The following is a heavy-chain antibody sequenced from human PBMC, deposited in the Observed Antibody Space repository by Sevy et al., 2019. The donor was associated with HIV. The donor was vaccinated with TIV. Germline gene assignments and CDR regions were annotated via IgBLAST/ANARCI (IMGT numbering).Heavy chain of an antibody. D-gene: IGHD4-4*01. V-gene: IGHV1-69*13. CDR1: GGTFSSYA. J-gene: IGHJ6*02. Sequence: ASVKVSCKASGGTFSSYAISWVRQAPGQGLEWMGGIIPIFGTANYAQKFQGRVTITGDESTSTAYRELSSLRSEDTAVYYWARDRVVEVPASPLLGNDYSNSAHYDDYGMDVWGQGTTVTDSS. CDR2: IIPIFGTA. CDR3: ARDRVVEVPASPLLGNDYSNSAHYDDYGMDV.